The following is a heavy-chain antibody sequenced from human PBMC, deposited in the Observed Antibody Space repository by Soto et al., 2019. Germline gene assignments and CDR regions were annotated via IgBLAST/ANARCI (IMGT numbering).Heavy chain of an antibody. CDR1: GFTFSSYA. J-gene: IGHJ4*02. CDR3: ATDRGTIFGVIIIPAAAFDY. CDR2: FSGSGDYT. D-gene: IGHD3-3*01. V-gene: IGHV3-23*01. Sequence: PGGSLRLSCAASGFTFSSYAMSWVRQAPGKGLEWVSTFSGSGDYTYYADSVKGRFTISRDNSKNTLYLQMNSLRAEDTAVYYCATDRGTIFGVIIIPAAAFDYWGQGTLVTVSS.